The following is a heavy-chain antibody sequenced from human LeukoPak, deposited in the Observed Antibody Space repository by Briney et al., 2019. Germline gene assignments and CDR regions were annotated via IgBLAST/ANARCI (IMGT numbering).Heavy chain of an antibody. Sequence: GGSLRLSCAASEFTFSDYYMTWIRQAPGKGLEWISYIGSSGSRIAYADSVKGRFTISRDNAKNSLYLQMNSLRAEDTAVYYCARVTATYNLFDLWGQGTLATVSS. CDR3: ARVTATYNLFDL. V-gene: IGHV3-11*04. J-gene: IGHJ5*02. CDR1: EFTFSDYY. CDR2: IGSSGSRI. D-gene: IGHD1-20*01.